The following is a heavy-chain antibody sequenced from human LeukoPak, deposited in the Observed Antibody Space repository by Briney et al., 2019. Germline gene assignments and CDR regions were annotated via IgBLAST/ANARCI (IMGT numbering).Heavy chain of an antibody. Sequence: GASVKVSCKASGYTFTSYAMNWVRQAPGQGLEWMGWINPNSGGTNYAQKFQGRVTLTRDTSISTAYMELSRLRAEDTALYYCARHPRRYYYDSSGLFDYWGQGTLVTVSS. CDR2: INPNSGGT. J-gene: IGHJ4*02. D-gene: IGHD3-22*01. V-gene: IGHV1-2*02. CDR1: GYTFTSYA. CDR3: ARHPRRYYYDSSGLFDY.